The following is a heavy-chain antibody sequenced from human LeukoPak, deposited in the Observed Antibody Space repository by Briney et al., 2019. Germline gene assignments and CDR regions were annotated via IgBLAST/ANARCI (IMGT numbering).Heavy chain of an antibody. CDR2: IYYSGST. Sequence: SETLSLTWTVSGGSISSYYWSWVRQPRGKGLEWIGYIYYSGSTNYNPSLKSRVTISVDTSKNQFSLKLSSVTAADTAVYYCARGQNWFDPWGQGTLVTVSS. CDR3: ARGQNWFDP. CDR1: GGSISSYY. J-gene: IGHJ5*02. V-gene: IGHV4-59*01.